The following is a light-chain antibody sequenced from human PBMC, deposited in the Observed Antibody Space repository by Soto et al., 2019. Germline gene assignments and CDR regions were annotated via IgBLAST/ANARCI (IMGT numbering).Light chain of an antibody. V-gene: IGLV2-14*01. Sequence: QSALTQPASVSGSPGQSITISCTGTSSDVGGYNYVSWYQQHPGKAPKLMIYEVSNRPSGVSNRFSGSKSGNMASLTISGLQAEDEADYYCSSYTSSSAPGVFGTGTKLTVL. CDR3: SSYTSSSAPGV. CDR1: SSDVGGYNY. CDR2: EVS. J-gene: IGLJ1*01.